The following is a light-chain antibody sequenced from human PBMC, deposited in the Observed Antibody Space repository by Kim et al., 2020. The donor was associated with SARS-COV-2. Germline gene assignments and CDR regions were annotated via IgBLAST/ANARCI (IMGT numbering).Light chain of an antibody. J-gene: IGKJ1*01. CDR3: QQYGTSPRT. CDR2: GAS. V-gene: IGKV3-20*01. Sequence: SPGESAILSCRASQSVSSIYLAWYQQKPGQPPRLLIYGASNRATGIPDRFSGSGSGTDFTLTIHRVEPEDLAVYYCQQYGTSPRTFGQGTKVDIK. CDR1: QSVSSIY.